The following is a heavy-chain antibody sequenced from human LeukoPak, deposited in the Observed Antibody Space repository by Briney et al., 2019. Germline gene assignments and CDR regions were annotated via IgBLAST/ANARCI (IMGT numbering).Heavy chain of an antibody. CDR3: ARDLTTGTTASYYYYYYGMDV. V-gene: IGHV1-18*01. J-gene: IGHJ6*02. CDR1: GYTFTSYG. Sequence: GASVKVSCKASGYTFTSYGISWVRQAPGQGLEWMGWISAYNGNTNYAQKLQGRVTMTTDTSTSTAYMELRSLRSDDTAVYYCARDLTTGTTASYYYYYYGMDVWGQGTTVTVSS. D-gene: IGHD1-1*01. CDR2: ISAYNGNT.